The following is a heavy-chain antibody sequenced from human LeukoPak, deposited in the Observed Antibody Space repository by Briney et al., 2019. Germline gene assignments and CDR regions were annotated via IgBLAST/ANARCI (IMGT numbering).Heavy chain of an antibody. Sequence: ASVKVSCKASGYTFTGYYMHWVRQAPGQGLEWMGWINPNSGGTNYAQKFQGRVTMTRDTSISTAYMELSRLRSDDTAVYYCARDPIVVVPAAISHFDYWGQGTLVTVSS. CDR2: INPNSGGT. J-gene: IGHJ4*02. D-gene: IGHD2-2*02. CDR3: ARDPIVVVPAAISHFDY. V-gene: IGHV1-2*02. CDR1: GYTFTGYY.